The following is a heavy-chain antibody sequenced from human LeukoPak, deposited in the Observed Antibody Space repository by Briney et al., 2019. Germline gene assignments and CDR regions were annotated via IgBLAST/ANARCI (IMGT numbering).Heavy chain of an antibody. D-gene: IGHD3-22*01. J-gene: IGHJ6*02. CDR1: GGSFSGYY. CDR2: INRSGST. CDR3: ARSVVTYYYYYYGMDV. Sequence: PSETLSLTCAVYGGSFSGYYWSWIRQAPGKGLEWIGEINRSGSTNYNPSLKSRVTISIDTSKNQFSLKLSSVTAADTAVYYCARSVVTYYYYYYGMDVWGQGTTVTVSS. V-gene: IGHV4-34*01.